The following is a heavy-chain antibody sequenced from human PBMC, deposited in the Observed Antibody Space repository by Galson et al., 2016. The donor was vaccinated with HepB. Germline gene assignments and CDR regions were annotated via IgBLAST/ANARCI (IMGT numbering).Heavy chain of an antibody. CDR2: LNDRSRSI. D-gene: IGHD3-22*01. CDR1: GFIFGHHS. Sequence: SLRLSCAASGFIFGHHSMNWVRQAPGKGPEWVSYLNDRSRSIFYADSVKGRFTISRDTSKNTLYLQMNSLRAEDTAVYYCASLRSGSYAFDIWGQGTMVTVSS. J-gene: IGHJ3*02. CDR3: ASLRSGSYAFDI. V-gene: IGHV3-48*01.